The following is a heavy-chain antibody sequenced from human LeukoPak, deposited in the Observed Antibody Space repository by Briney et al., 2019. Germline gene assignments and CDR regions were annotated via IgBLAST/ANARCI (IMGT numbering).Heavy chain of an antibody. V-gene: IGHV1-46*01. J-gene: IGHJ4*02. CDR1: GYTFTSYY. CDR2: INPSGGST. CDR3: ARVGIGFQSGSYSYFDY. D-gene: IGHD1-26*01. Sequence: ASVKVSCKASGYTFTSYYMHWVRQAPGQGLEWMGIINPSGGSTSYAQKFQGRVTMTRDTSTSTVYMELSSLRSEDTAVYYCARVGIGFQSGSYSYFDYWGQGTLVTVSS.